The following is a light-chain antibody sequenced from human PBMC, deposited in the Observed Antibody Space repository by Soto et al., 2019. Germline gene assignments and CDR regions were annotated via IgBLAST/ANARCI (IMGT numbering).Light chain of an antibody. CDR1: SSDVGGYNF. J-gene: IGLJ1*01. CDR3: SSYTSISTYV. Sequence: QSALTQPASVSGSPGQSITISCTGTSSDVGGYNFVSWCQQHPDKAPKLMIYDVTNRPSGVSNRFSGSKSGNTASLTISGLQAEDEADYYCSSYTSISTYVFGTGTKVTVL. V-gene: IGLV2-14*01. CDR2: DVT.